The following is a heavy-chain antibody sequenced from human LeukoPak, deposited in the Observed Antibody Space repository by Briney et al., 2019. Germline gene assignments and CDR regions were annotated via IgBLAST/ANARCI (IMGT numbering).Heavy chain of an antibody. CDR1: GFTFSSYS. J-gene: IGHJ3*02. CDR3: ARGDDSSGYYGAFDI. CDR2: ISSSSYI. Sequence: GGSLRLSCAASGFTFSSYSMNWVRQAPGKGLEWVSSISSSSYIYYADSVKGRFTISGDNAKNSLYLQMNSLRAEDTAVYYCARGDDSSGYYGAFDIWGQGTMVTVSS. V-gene: IGHV3-21*01. D-gene: IGHD3-22*01.